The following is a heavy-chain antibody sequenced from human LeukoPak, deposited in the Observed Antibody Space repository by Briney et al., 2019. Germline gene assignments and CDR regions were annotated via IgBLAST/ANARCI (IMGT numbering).Heavy chain of an antibody. D-gene: IGHD2-2*01. CDR1: GFTFSSLW. V-gene: IGHV3-7*01. Sequence: GGSLRLSCAASGFTFSSLWMSWVRQAPGRGPEWVANINQDGGTTYYVAPVKGRFTISRDNAKNSLSLQMSSLRAEDTAVYYCTKDRQRPNQYQMDFWGKGTTVSVSS. CDR3: TKDRQRPNQYQMDF. J-gene: IGHJ6*03. CDR2: INQDGGTT.